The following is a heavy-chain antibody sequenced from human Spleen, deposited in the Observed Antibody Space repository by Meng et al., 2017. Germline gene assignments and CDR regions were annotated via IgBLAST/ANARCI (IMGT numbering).Heavy chain of an antibody. CDR2: IYHNGDT. CDR3: ARAGYYYDGSGYYCLGS. D-gene: IGHD3-22*01. V-gene: IGHV4-59*01. CDR1: DDSISSYY. J-gene: IGHJ6*02. Sequence: SETLSLTCTVSDDSISSYYLNWIRQPPGKGLEWIGFIYHNGDTNYNPSLKSRVTISVDTSKNQFSLKLVSVTAADTAVYYCARAGYYYDGSGYYCLGSWGQGTTVTVSS.